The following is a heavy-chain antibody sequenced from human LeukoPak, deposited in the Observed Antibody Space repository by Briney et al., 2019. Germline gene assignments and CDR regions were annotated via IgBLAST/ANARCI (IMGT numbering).Heavy chain of an antibody. D-gene: IGHD5/OR15-5a*01. CDR1: GFTFSSYW. V-gene: IGHV3-7*01. Sequence: GGSLRLSCAASGFTFSSYWMSWVRQAPGKGLEWVANIKQDGSEKYYVDSVKGRFTISRDNSKNTLYLQMNSLRAEDTAVYYCANLYETFDYWGQGTLVTVSS. CDR3: ANLYETFDY. CDR2: IKQDGSEK. J-gene: IGHJ4*02.